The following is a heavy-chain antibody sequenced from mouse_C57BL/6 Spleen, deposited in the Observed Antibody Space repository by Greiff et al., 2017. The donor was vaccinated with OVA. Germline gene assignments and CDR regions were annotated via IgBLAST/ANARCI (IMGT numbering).Heavy chain of an antibody. J-gene: IGHJ2*01. V-gene: IGHV5-9*01. CDR1: GFTFSSYT. D-gene: IGHD2-4*01. CDR2: ISGGGGNN. Sequence: EVKLVESGGGLVKPGGSLKLSCAASGFTFSSYTMSWVRQTPEKRLEWVATISGGGGNNYYPDSVKGRFIISRDNAKNTLYLQMSRLRSEDTALYYCARQSSPSMITTYIDYWGQGTTLTVSS. CDR3: ARQSSPSMITTYIDY.